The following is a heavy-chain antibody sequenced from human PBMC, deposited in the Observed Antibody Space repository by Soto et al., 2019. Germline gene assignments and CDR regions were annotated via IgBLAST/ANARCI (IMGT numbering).Heavy chain of an antibody. CDR1: GGSFSGYY. Sequence: SETLSLTCAVYGGSFSGYYWSWIRQPPGKGLEWIGEINHSGSTNYNPSLKSRVTISVDTSKNQFSLKLSSVTAADTAVYYCARLGYYYDSSGYYDNWFDPWGQGTLVTSPQ. J-gene: IGHJ5*02. V-gene: IGHV4-34*01. D-gene: IGHD3-22*01. CDR3: ARLGYYYDSSGYYDNWFDP. CDR2: INHSGST.